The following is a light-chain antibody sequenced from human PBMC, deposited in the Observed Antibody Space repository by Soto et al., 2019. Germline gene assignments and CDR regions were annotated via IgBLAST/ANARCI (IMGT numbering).Light chain of an antibody. Sequence: EIVLTQSPGTLSVSPGERATLSCRASQSVSGSNLAWYHERRGQSPRLLIYGGNNRASGIPDRFSGSGSGPDFTLTISSLEPEDFGVYFCQYYGDLPWTFGRGTKVEI. V-gene: IGKV3-20*01. CDR1: QSVSGSN. J-gene: IGKJ1*01. CDR2: GGN. CDR3: QYYGDLPWT.